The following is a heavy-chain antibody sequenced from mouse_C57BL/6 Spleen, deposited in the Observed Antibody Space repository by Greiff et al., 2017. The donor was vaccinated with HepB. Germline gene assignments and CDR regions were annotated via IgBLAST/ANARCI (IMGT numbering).Heavy chain of an antibody. CDR1: GYTFTDYE. J-gene: IGHJ1*03. V-gene: IGHV1-15*01. Sequence: LVESGAELVRPGASVTLSCKASGYTFTDYEMHWVKQTPVHGLEWIGAIDPETGGTAYNQKFKGKAILTADKSSSTAYMELRSLTSEDSAVYYCTRRVYDGYYNWYFDVWGTGTTVTVSS. CDR3: TRRVYDGYYNWYFDV. CDR2: IDPETGGT. D-gene: IGHD2-3*01.